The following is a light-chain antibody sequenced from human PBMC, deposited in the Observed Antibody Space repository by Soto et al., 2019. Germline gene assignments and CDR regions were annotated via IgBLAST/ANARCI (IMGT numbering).Light chain of an antibody. CDR1: TGAVTSGHY. CDR2: DAN. CDR3: LLQYSEIRV. Sequence: QAVVTQEPSLTVSPGGTVTLTCGSSTGAVTSGHYPYWFQQRPGQAPKTLIYDANNKYPWTPARFSGSLFGGKATLTLWGAQPEDEAEYYCLLQYSEIRVFGGGTKVTVL. V-gene: IGLV7-46*01. J-gene: IGLJ3*02.